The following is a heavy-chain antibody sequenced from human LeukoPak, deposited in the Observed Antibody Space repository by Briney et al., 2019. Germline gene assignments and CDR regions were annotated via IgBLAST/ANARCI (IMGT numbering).Heavy chain of an antibody. J-gene: IGHJ4*02. Sequence: SPTLSLTCGISGDSVSSNSAAWNWIRQSPSRGLEWLGRTYYRSKWFINYAPSVKSRIIINPDTPKNQVSLQLNSVTPEDTAVYYCTRSDCSSGRCPGFDNWGQGTLVTVSS. CDR2: TYYRSKWFI. D-gene: IGHD6-19*01. CDR1: GDSVSSNSAA. V-gene: IGHV6-1*01. CDR3: TRSDCSSGRCPGFDN.